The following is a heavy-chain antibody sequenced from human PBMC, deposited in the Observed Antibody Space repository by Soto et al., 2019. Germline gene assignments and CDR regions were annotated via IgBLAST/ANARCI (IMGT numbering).Heavy chain of an antibody. CDR3: AKEWQYDSSGYYYYYYGMDV. CDR1: GFTFSSYA. V-gene: IGHV3-23*01. D-gene: IGHD3-22*01. J-gene: IGHJ6*02. Sequence: VGSLRLSCAASGFTFSSYAMSWVRQAPGKGLEWVSAISGSGGSTYYADSVKGRFTISRDNSKNTLYLQMNSLRAEDTAVYYCAKEWQYDSSGYYYYYYGMDVWGQGTTVTVSS. CDR2: ISGSGGST.